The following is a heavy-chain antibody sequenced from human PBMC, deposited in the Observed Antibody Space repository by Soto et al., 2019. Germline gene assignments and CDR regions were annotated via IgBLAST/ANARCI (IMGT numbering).Heavy chain of an antibody. Sequence: SETLSLPFAVYGGSFSGYYWTWIRQPPGTGLEWTGENNHSGSTNYNPSLKSRVTISVDTSKNQFSLKLTSVTAADTAVYYCARDKITGLFHYWGQGTMVTVS. CDR1: GGSFSGYY. CDR3: ARDKITGLFHY. V-gene: IGHV4-34*01. D-gene: IGHD2-8*02. J-gene: IGHJ4*02. CDR2: NNHSGST.